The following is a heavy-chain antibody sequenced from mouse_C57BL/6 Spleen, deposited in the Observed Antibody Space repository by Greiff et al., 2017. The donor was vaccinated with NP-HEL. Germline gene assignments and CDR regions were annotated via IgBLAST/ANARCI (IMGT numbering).Heavy chain of an antibody. CDR2: ISSGGSYT. J-gene: IGHJ2*01. CDR3: ARGDSNFLFDY. D-gene: IGHD2-5*01. CDR1: GFTFSSYG. V-gene: IGHV5-6*01. Sequence: EVKLMESGGDLVKPGGSLKLSCAASGFTFSSYGMSWVRQTPDKRLEWVATISSGGSYTYYLDSVKGRFTISRDNAKNTLYLQMSSLKSEDTAMYYCARGDSNFLFDYWGQGTTLTVSS.